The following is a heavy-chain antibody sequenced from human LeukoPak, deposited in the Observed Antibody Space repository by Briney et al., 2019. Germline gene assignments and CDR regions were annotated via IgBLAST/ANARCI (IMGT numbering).Heavy chain of an antibody. CDR1: GGSISSSSYY. CDR3: ARAQGGVWYHDSSARFDY. V-gene: IGHV4-39*07. J-gene: IGHJ4*02. D-gene: IGHD3-22*01. CDR2: IYYSGST. Sequence: SETLSLTCTVSGGSISSSSYYWGWIRQPPGKGLEWIGSIYYSGSTYYNPSLKSRVTISVDTSKNQFSLKLSSVTAADTAVYYCARAQGGVWYHDSSARFDYWGQGTLVTVSS.